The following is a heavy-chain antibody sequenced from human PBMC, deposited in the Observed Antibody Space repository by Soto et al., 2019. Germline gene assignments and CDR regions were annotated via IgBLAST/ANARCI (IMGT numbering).Heavy chain of an antibody. CDR3: LHRHPDSGGLFDY. V-gene: IGHV2-5*02. Sequence: QITLKESGPTLVKPTQTLTLTCTFSGFSLDTSGVAVGWIRQPPGKGLEWLSVIYWDDDKRSSPSLRSRLTIAKYTSNNQVVLTMTSIDPVYPATYHRLHRHPDSGGLFDYWGQGTLVTVSS. CDR1: GFSLDTSGVA. J-gene: IGHJ4*02. D-gene: IGHD3-10*01. CDR2: IYWDDDK.